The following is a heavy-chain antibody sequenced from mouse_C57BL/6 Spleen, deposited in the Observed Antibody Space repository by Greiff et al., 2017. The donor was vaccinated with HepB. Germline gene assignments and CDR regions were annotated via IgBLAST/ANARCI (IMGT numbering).Heavy chain of an antibody. J-gene: IGHJ4*01. CDR1: GYTFTGYW. V-gene: IGHV1-9*01. CDR3: ARFTTVVARQGAMDD. CDR2: ILPGSGST. Sequence: QVQLKQSGAELMKPGASVKLSCKATGYTFTGYWIEWVKQRPGHGLEWIGEILPGSGSTNYNEKFKGKATFTADTSSNTAYMQLSSLTAEDSAIYYCARFTTVVARQGAMDDWGQGTTVTVSS. D-gene: IGHD1-1*01.